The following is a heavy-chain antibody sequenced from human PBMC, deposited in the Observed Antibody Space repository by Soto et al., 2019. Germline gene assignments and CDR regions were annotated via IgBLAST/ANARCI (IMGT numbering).Heavy chain of an antibody. Sequence: ASVKVSGKASGGTFSSYAISWVRQAPGQGLEWMGGIIPIFGTANYAQKFQGRVTITADESTSTAYMELSSLRSEDTAVYYCARVTVPVFSGSYSFDYWGQGTLVTVS. CDR1: GGTFSSYA. CDR2: IIPIFGTA. D-gene: IGHD1-26*01. V-gene: IGHV1-69*13. J-gene: IGHJ4*02. CDR3: ARVTVPVFSGSYSFDY.